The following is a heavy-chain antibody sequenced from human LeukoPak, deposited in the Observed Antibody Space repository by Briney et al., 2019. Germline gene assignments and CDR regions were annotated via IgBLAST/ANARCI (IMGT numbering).Heavy chain of an antibody. Sequence: PGGSLRLSCAASGFTVSSNYMSWVRQAPGKGLEWVSVIYSGGSTYYADSVKGRFTISRDNSKNTLYLQMNSLRAEDTAVYYCARYLVSSGWYYLDYWGQGTLVTVSS. CDR1: GFTVSSNY. D-gene: IGHD6-19*01. CDR2: IYSGGST. J-gene: IGHJ4*02. CDR3: ARYLVSSGWYYLDY. V-gene: IGHV3-53*01.